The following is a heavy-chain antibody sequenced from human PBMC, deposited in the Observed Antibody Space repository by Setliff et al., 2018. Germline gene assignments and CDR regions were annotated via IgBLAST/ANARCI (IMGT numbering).Heavy chain of an antibody. CDR3: ARYDSSGYHYYYGMDV. CDR1: GYSFTSYW. D-gene: IGHD3-22*01. CDR2: IYPGDTDT. V-gene: IGHV5-51*01. J-gene: IGHJ6*02. Sequence: GASLKISCKGSGYSFTSYWIGWVRQMPGKGLEWMGIIYPGDTDTSYSPALQSQVTISADKSIRTAYLQWSGLKASDSSMYYCARYDSSGYHYYYGMDVWGQGTTVTVSS.